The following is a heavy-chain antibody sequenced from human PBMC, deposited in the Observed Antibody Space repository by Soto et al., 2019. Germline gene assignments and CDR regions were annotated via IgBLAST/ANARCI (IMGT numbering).Heavy chain of an antibody. CDR1: GGKISSYY. D-gene: IGHD5-12*01. CDR3: ASLGSGYHDY. J-gene: IGHJ4*02. CDR2: IYYSGST. Sequence: PSETLCLTCTVAGGKISSYYWSWIRQKTGKGLEWIGYIYYSGSTNYNPSLKSRVTISVDTSKNQFSLKLSSVTAADTAVYYCASLGSGYHDYWGQGTLVTVSS. V-gene: IGHV4-59*08.